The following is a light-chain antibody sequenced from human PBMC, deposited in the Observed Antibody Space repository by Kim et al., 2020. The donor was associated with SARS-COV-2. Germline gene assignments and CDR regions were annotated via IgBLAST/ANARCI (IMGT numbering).Light chain of an antibody. CDR2: GAS. CDR3: QQYNNWPGT. J-gene: IGKJ3*01. CDR1: QSVSSN. Sequence: VSPGERATLSCRASQSVSSNLAWYQQKPGQAPRLLIYGASTRATGIPARFSGSGSGTEFTLTISSLQSEDLAVYYCQQYNNWPGTFGPGTKVDIK. V-gene: IGKV3-15*01.